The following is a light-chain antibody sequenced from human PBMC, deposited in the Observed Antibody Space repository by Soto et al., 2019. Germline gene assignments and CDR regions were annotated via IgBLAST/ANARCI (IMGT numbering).Light chain of an antibody. V-gene: IGLV2-8*01. CDR2: EVT. Sequence: QSVLPQPPSASGSPGQSVTLSCTGTSSDVGGYNYVSWYQQHPGNAPQLMIYEVTKRPSGVPDRFSGSKSGNTASLTVSGFQAEDEADYYCSSYAGSRYVFGTGTQLTVL. CDR3: SSYAGSRYV. CDR1: SSDVGGYNY. J-gene: IGLJ1*01.